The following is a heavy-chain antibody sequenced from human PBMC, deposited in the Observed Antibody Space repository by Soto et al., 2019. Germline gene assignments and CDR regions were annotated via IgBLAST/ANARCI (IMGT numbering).Heavy chain of an antibody. Sequence: GGSLRLSCAASGFTFSSYAMHWVRQAPGKGLEWVAVISYDGSNKYYADSVKGRFTISRDNSKNTLYLQMNSLRAEDTAVYYCTKDVLYCGGGSCLVGPSYTFDHWGQGTLVTVSS. CDR1: GFTFSSYA. CDR3: TKDVLYCGGGSCLVGPSYTFDH. J-gene: IGHJ4*02. V-gene: IGHV3-30-3*01. CDR2: ISYDGSNK. D-gene: IGHD2-15*01.